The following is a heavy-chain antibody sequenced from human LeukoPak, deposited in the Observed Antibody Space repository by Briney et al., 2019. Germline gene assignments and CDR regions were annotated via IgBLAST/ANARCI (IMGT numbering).Heavy chain of an antibody. V-gene: IGHV1-69*13. J-gene: IGHJ5*01. CDR2: IIPIFGTA. CDR1: GYTFTSYA. D-gene: IGHD3-3*01. Sequence: GASVKVSCKASGYTFTSYAMHWVRQAPGQGLEWMGGIIPIFGTANYAQKFQGRVTITADESTSTAYMELSSLRSEDTAVYYCARDHRPRYYDFWSGYYTWFDYWGQGTLVTVSS. CDR3: ARDHRPRYYDFWSGYYTWFDY.